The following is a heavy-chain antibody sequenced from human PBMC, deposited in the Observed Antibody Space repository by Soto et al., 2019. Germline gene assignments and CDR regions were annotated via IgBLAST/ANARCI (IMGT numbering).Heavy chain of an antibody. J-gene: IGHJ4*02. CDR2: ISYDGGNK. V-gene: IGHV3-30-3*01. Sequence: LRISCAASGITFSTYAMHWVRQAPGKGLEWVAVISYDGGNKYYADSVKGRFTISRDNSKNALSLQMNSLRAEDTAVYYCARDYYDRSGHSHSSVYWGQGTLVTVSS. CDR3: ARDYYDRSGHSHSSVY. CDR1: GITFSTYA. D-gene: IGHD3-22*01.